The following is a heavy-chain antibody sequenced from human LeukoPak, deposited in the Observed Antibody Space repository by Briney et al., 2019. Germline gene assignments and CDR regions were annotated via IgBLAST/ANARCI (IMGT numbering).Heavy chain of an antibody. CDR1: GGSFSGYY. CDR2: FNHSGST. CDR3: ARGVGVVPAAISYYYYMDF. Sequence: SETLSLTCAVYGGSFSGYYWSWIRQPPGKGLEWIGEFNHSGSTNYNPSLKSRVTISVDTSKNQFSLKLSSVTAADTAVYYCARGVGVVPAAISYYYYMDFWGKGTTVTVSS. J-gene: IGHJ6*03. D-gene: IGHD2-2*02. V-gene: IGHV4-34*01.